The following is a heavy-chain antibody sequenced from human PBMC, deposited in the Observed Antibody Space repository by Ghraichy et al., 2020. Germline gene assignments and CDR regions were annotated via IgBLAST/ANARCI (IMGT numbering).Heavy chain of an antibody. CDR2: YNHSGGI. CDR1: GGSFTDHY. D-gene: IGHD3-10*01. CDR3: VTSKWFGIFPDY. Sequence: SETLSLTCAVYGGSFTDHYWTWIRQSPGKGLEWIGEYNHSGGIKYNPSLSGRVSISLDTSNREVSLKVSPVSAADTAVYYCVTSKWFGIFPDYCGQGTLVTVSS. V-gene: IGHV4-34*01. J-gene: IGHJ4*02.